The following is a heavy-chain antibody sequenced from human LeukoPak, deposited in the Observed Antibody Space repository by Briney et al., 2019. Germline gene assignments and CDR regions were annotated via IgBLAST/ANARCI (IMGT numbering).Heavy chain of an antibody. CDR2: ISHHGSNE. D-gene: IGHD3-9*01. V-gene: IGHV3-30*14. CDR3: ARVHDTTGYYHYFDS. J-gene: IGHJ4*02. CDR1: GFTFSTYP. Sequence: GGSLRPSCEASGFTFSTYPMHWVRQAPDKGLEWVAMISHHGSNEYYADSVKGRFTISRDNSKNTLYLQMNNPRVEDTAIYYCARVHDTTGYYHYFDSWGQGTLVTVSS.